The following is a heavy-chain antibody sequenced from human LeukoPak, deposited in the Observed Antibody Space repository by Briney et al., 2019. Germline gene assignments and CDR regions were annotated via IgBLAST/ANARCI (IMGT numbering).Heavy chain of an antibody. CDR3: ARAVAARSWGSVDY. CDR2: INPNSGGT. J-gene: IGHJ4*02. D-gene: IGHD6-6*01. Sequence: GASVKVSCKASGYTFTGYYMHWVRQAPEQGLEWMGWINPNSGGTNYAQKFQGRVTMTRDTSISTAYMELSRLRSDDTAVYYCARAVAARSWGSVDYWGQGTLVTVSS. CDR1: GYTFTGYY. V-gene: IGHV1-2*02.